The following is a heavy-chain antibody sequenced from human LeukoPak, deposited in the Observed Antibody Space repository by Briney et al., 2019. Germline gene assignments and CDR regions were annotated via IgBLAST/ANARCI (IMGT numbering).Heavy chain of an antibody. D-gene: IGHD3-22*01. CDR3: GGYSSLDH. CDR2: IYSGGDK. Sequence: GGSLRLSCAASGFTFSSYSMNWVRQAPGKGLEWVSLIYSGGDKRYAASVKGRFTISRGNSKNTLYLQMDSLRVEDTAVYYCGGYSSLDHWGQGTLVTVSS. J-gene: IGHJ4*02. V-gene: IGHV3-53*01. CDR1: GFTFSSYS.